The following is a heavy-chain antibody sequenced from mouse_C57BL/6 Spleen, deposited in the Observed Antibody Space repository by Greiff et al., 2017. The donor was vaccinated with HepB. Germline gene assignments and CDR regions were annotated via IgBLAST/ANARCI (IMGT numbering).Heavy chain of an antibody. CDR3: ARHRDYDYGFYAMDY. V-gene: IGHV2-6-1*01. J-gene: IGHJ4*01. CDR2: IWSDGST. Sequence: VQGVESGPGLVAPSQSLSITCTVSGFSLTSYGVHWVRQPPGKGLEWLVVIWSDGSTTYNSALKSRLSISKDNSKSQVFLKMNSLQTDDTAMYYCARHRDYDYGFYAMDYWGQGTSVTVSS. D-gene: IGHD2-4*01. CDR1: GFSLTSYG.